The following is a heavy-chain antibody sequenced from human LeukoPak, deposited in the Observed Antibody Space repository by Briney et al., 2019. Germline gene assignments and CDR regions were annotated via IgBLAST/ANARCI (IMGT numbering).Heavy chain of an antibody. Sequence: SETLSLTCSVSGDSISGFYWNWIRQSPEKGLEWIAVTHYSGTTNYNPSLKSRVTISIDTSRQQFSLKLSSVTAADTAVYYCARDSPSQYYDFWSGHYYYGMDVWGQGTTVTVSS. CDR2: THYSGTT. D-gene: IGHD3-3*01. V-gene: IGHV4-59*12. J-gene: IGHJ6*02. CDR1: GDSISGFY. CDR3: ARDSPSQYYDFWSGHYYYGMDV.